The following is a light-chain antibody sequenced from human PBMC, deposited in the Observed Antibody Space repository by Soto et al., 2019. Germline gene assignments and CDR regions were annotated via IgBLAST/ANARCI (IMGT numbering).Light chain of an antibody. J-gene: IGKJ3*01. CDR3: QQNGRSPT. V-gene: IGKV3-15*01. CDR1: QSVSNN. Sequence: EIVLTQSPATLSVFPGEKATLSCGASQSVSNNLAWYHQKPGQAPRPLIYGASTRATGVPARFSGSGSGTEFTLTISSLQSEDSAIYYCQQNGRSPTFGPGTKVEVK. CDR2: GAS.